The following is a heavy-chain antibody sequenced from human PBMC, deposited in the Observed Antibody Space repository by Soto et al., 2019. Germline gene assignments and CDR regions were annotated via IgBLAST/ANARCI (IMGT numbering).Heavy chain of an antibody. D-gene: IGHD2-2*01. CDR3: AKTPVALTPPPPAYFDY. J-gene: IGHJ4*02. V-gene: IGHV3-23*01. CDR1: GFTFSSYA. Sequence: GGSLRLSCAASGFTFSSYAMSWVRQAPGKGLEWVSAISGSGGSTYYADSVKGRFTISRDNSKNTLYLQMNSLRAEDTAVYYCAKTPVALTPPPPAYFDYWGQGTLVTVSS. CDR2: ISGSGGST.